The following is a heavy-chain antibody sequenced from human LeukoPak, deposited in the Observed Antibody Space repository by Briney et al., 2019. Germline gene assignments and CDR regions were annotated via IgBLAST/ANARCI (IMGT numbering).Heavy chain of an antibody. CDR3: ARAQGGSGSYLLV. V-gene: IGHV4-38-2*02. CDR1: GYSISSGYY. Sequence: PSETLSLTCTVSGYSISSGYYWGWIRQPPGKGLEWIGSIYHSGSTYYNPSLKSRVTISVDTSKNQFSLKLSSVTAADTAVYYCARAQGGSGSYLLVWGQGTLVTVSS. J-gene: IGHJ4*02. CDR2: IYHSGST. D-gene: IGHD3-10*01.